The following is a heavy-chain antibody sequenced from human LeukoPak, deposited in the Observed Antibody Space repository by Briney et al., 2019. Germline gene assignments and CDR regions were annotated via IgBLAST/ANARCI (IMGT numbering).Heavy chain of an antibody. J-gene: IGHJ4*02. D-gene: IGHD2-15*01. CDR2: INPSGGST. CDR3: ARNAASGLDY. Sequence: ASVKVSCKASGYTFTNYYMHWVRQAPGQGLEWMGFINPSGGSTSYAQNFQGRVTMTRDTSTSTVYMELSSLTSEDTAVYYCARNAASGLDYWGQGTLVTVSS. CDR1: GYTFTNYY. V-gene: IGHV1-46*01.